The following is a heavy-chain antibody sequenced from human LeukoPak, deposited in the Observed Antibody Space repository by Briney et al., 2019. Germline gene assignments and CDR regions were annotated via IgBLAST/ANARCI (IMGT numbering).Heavy chain of an antibody. V-gene: IGHV4-59*01. Sequence: KPSETLSLTCTVSGGSISSYYWSWIRQPPGKGLEWIGYIYYSGSTNYNPSLKSRVTISVDTSKNQFSLKLSSVTAADTAVYYCARVRAVAGNDAFDIWGQGTMVTVSS. J-gene: IGHJ3*02. CDR3: ARVRAVAGNDAFDI. D-gene: IGHD6-19*01. CDR1: GGSISSYY. CDR2: IYYSGST.